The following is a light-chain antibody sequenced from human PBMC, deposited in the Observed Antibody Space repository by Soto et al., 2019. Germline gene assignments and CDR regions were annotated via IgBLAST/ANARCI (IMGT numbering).Light chain of an antibody. V-gene: IGLV2-14*01. CDR2: DVS. J-gene: IGLJ1*01. Sequence: QSVLTQPASASGSPGQSITISCTGTSSDVGGYNYVSWYQQHPGKAPKLMIYDVSNRPSGVSNRFSGSKSGNTASLTISGLQAEDEADYYCRSYTSSSTSVFGTGTKVTV. CDR1: SSDVGGYNY. CDR3: RSYTSSSTSV.